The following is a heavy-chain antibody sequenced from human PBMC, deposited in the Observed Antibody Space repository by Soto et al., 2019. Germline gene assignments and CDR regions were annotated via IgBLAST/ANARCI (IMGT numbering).Heavy chain of an antibody. D-gene: IGHD6-6*01. V-gene: IGHV4-4*07. J-gene: IGHJ5*02. Sequence: SETLSLPCTVSGGSISSYYWSWIRQPAGKGLEWIGRIYTSGSTNYNPSLKSRVTMSVDTSKNQFSLKLSSVTAADTAVYYCARDLYSSSPGGWFDPWGQGTLVTVSS. CDR3: ARDLYSSSPGGWFDP. CDR1: GGSISSYY. CDR2: IYTSGST.